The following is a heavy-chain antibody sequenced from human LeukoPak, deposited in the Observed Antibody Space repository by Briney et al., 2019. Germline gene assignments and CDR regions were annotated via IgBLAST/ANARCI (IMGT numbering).Heavy chain of an antibody. CDR1: GYRFNSHW. V-gene: IGHV5-51*01. D-gene: IGHD3-22*01. CDR2: FHPGDSES. Sequence: GESLKISFQGSGYRFNSHWIGWVRPMPGKGLEGMGIFHPGDSESRYSPSFQGQVTISADQTITTAYLQWNSLKASDTAMYFCARTIALYYDSSSYMDLWGQGPLVTVSS. CDR3: ARTIALYYDSSSYMDL. J-gene: IGHJ5*02.